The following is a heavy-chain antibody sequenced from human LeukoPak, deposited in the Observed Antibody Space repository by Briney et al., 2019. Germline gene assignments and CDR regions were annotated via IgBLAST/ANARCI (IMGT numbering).Heavy chain of an antibody. CDR1: GGTFSSYA. D-gene: IGHD3-22*01. V-gene: IGHV1-69*13. J-gene: IGHJ4*02. Sequence: SVKVSCKAPGGTFSSYAISWVRQAPGQGLEWMGGIIPIFGTANYAQKFQGRVTITADESTSTAYMELSRLRSDDTAVYYCARGDYYDSSGYYDWSDWGQGTLVTVSS. CDR2: IIPIFGTA. CDR3: ARGDYYDSSGYYDWSD.